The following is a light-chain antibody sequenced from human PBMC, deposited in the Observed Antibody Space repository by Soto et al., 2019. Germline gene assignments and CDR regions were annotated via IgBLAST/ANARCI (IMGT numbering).Light chain of an antibody. CDR3: QQYGSSRT. Sequence: EIVLTQSPGTLSLSPGERATLSCRASQSVDSNYLAWYQQKPGQAPRLLIYGASSRATGSPDRFSGSGSGTDFTLTISRLEPEDFALYYCQQYGSSRTFGQGTKVEIK. V-gene: IGKV3-20*01. CDR2: GAS. J-gene: IGKJ1*01. CDR1: QSVDSNY.